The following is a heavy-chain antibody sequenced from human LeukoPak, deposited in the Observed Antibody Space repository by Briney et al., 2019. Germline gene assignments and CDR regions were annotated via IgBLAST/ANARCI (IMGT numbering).Heavy chain of an antibody. CDR1: GGSISSYY. D-gene: IGHD3-10*01. Sequence: SETLSLTCTVSGGSISSYYWSWIRQPPGKGLEWIGYIYYSGSTNYNPSLKSRVTISVDTSKNQFSLKLSSVTAADTAVYYCARFGENEVRFDPWGQGTLVTVSS. CDR3: ARFGENEVRFDP. V-gene: IGHV4-59*08. J-gene: IGHJ5*02. CDR2: IYYSGST.